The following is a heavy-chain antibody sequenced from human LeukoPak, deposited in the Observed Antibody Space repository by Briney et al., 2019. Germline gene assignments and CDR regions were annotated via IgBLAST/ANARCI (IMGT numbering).Heavy chain of an antibody. J-gene: IGHJ6*03. CDR2: ISGRGDLE. CDR1: GFTFSSYA. Sequence: GGSLGLSCSASGFTFSSYAMTWVRQAPGKGLGLVSTISGRGDLEFYTESVKGRFTISRDHSKNTVHLQMDSLRAEDTAIYYCAREGDFWSGYPIDHYYYMDVWGKGTTVTVTS. CDR3: AREGDFWSGYPIDHYYYMDV. D-gene: IGHD3-3*01. V-gene: IGHV3-23*01.